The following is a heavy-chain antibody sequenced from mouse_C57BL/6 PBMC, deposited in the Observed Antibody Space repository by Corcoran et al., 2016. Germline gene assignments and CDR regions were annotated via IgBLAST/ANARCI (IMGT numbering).Heavy chain of an antibody. CDR2: ISYDGSN. CDR3: ARGPFYDYGAY. J-gene: IGHJ3*01. CDR1: GYSITSGYY. D-gene: IGHD2-4*01. Sequence: DVQLQESGPGLVKPSQSLSLTCSVTGYSITSGYYWNWIRQFPGNKLEWMGYISYDGSNNYNPSLKNRISITRDTSKNQFFLKLNSVTTEDTATYYCARGPFYDYGAYWGQGTLVTVSA. V-gene: IGHV3-6*01.